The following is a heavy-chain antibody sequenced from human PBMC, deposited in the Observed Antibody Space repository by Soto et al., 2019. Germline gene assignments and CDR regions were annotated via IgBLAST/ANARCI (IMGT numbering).Heavy chain of an antibody. Sequence: QVQLVESGGGVVQPGRSLRLSCAASGFSFSSYGMHWVRQAPGKGLEWVAMISYDGTDEYYADSVKGRFTISRDKSKNAVYLQMNRLRAADTDVYYCAKQESYLNDHLDYWGQGNLVPGSS. J-gene: IGHJ4*02. CDR3: AKQESYLNDHLDY. CDR2: ISYDGTDE. D-gene: IGHD1-1*01. CDR1: GFSFSSYG. V-gene: IGHV3-30*18.